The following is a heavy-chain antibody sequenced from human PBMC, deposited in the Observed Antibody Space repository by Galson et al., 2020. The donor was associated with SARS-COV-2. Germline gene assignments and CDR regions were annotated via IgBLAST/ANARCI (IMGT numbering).Heavy chain of an antibody. CDR3: AREGDSRPSRGALEY. V-gene: IGHV3-53*01. Sequence: GGSLRLSCAASGFTVSSNYMSWVRQAPGKGLEWVSVIYSGGETFYADSVKGRFTISRDNSKNTLYLQMNSLRAEDTAVYYSAREGDSRPSRGALEYWGQGTLATVSP. J-gene: IGHJ4*02. CDR1: GFTVSSNY. CDR2: IYSGGET. D-gene: IGHD3-22*01.